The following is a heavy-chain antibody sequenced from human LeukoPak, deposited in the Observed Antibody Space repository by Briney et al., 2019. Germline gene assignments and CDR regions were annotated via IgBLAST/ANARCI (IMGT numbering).Heavy chain of an antibody. J-gene: IGHJ4*02. D-gene: IGHD2-15*01. CDR3: ARAGGYCGRISCPYYFDY. Sequence: SETLSLTCTVSGGSISSGSYYWSWIRQPAGKGLEWIGRIYTSGSTNYNPSLKSRVTISVDTSKNQFSLKLSSVTAADTAVYYCARAGGYCGRISCPYYFDYWGQGSLVAVSS. V-gene: IGHV4-61*02. CDR2: IYTSGST. CDR1: GGSISSGSYY.